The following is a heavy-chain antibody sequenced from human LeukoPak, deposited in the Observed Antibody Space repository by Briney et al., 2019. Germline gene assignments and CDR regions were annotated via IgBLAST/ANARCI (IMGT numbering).Heavy chain of an antibody. CDR2: IYYSGST. Sequence: SQTLTLTCIVSGCSITSDDIHWGWVRQPPGKGLEWIGYIYYSGSTYYNPSLKSRVTISVDTSKNQFSLKLSSVTAADTAVYYCAGGAIPASVYSGQRTLVTVSS. CDR1: GCSITSDDIH. D-gene: IGHD1-14*01. V-gene: IGHV4-30-4*08. J-gene: IGHJ4*02. CDR3: AGGAIPASVY.